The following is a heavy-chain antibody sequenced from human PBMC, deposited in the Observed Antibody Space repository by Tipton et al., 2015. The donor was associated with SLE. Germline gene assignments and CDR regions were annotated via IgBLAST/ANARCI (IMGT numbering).Heavy chain of an antibody. Sequence: TLSLTCAVYGGSFSGYYWSWIRQPPGKGLEWIGSIYHSGSTYYNPSLKSRVTISVDTSKNQFSLKLSSVTAADTAVYYCAREGIAVAGTPQAEFGYWGQGTLVTVSS. CDR3: AREGIAVAGTPQAEFGY. CDR1: GGSFSGYY. D-gene: IGHD6-19*01. J-gene: IGHJ4*02. V-gene: IGHV4-34*01. CDR2: IYHSGST.